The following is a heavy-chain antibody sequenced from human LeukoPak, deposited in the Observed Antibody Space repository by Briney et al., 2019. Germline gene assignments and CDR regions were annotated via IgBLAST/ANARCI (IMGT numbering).Heavy chain of an antibody. D-gene: IGHD3-3*01. J-gene: IGHJ4*02. CDR3: TRRRGNRFLEWPYYFDY. CDR2: IYYSGST. CDR1: GGSISSSSYY. Sequence: SETLSLTCTVSGGSISSSSYYWGWIRQPPGKGLEWIGSIYYSGSTYYNPSLKSRVTISVDTSKNQFSLKLSSVTAADTAVYYCTRRRGNRFLEWPYYFDYWGQGTLVTVSS. V-gene: IGHV4-39*01.